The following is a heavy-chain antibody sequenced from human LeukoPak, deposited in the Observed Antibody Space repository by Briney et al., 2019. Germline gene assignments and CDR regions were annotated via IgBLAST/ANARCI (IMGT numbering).Heavy chain of an antibody. CDR3: ARGSRDCSSTSCYAGIHY. Sequence: ASVKVSCKASCYTFTSYGITWVRQAPGQGLEWMGWISAYNGNTMYAQNLQGRVTMTTDTSTSTAYMDLRSLRSDDAAVYYCARGSRDCSSTSCYAGIHYWGQGTLVTVSS. CDR1: CYTFTSYG. CDR2: ISAYNGNT. V-gene: IGHV1-18*01. J-gene: IGHJ4*02. D-gene: IGHD2-2*01.